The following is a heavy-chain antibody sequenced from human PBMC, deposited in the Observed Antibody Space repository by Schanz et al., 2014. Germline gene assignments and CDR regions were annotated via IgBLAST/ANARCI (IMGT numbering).Heavy chain of an antibody. CDR3: AKSLESCPGGRCSRGYFDY. D-gene: IGHD2-8*02. V-gene: IGHV3-7*05. Sequence: EVQLVESGGGLVQPGGSLRLSCTASGFTFSDYWMSWVRQAPGKGPEWVANIKEDGSVKDYVDSVKGRFTISRDNFKGALYLQMSSLRAEDTAVYYCAKSLESCPGGRCSRGYFDYWGQGTLVNVSS. CDR2: IKEDGSVK. CDR1: GFTFSDYW. J-gene: IGHJ4*02.